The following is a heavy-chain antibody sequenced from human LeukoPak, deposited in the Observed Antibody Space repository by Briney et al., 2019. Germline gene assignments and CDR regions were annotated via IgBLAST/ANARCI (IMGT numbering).Heavy chain of an antibody. CDR1: GFTFSSYA. Sequence: GGSLRLSCAASGFTFSSYAMNWVRQAPGKGLEWVSSISSSSGYIYYADSVKGRFTISRDNAKNSLYLQMNSLRAEDTAVYYCARDRPKDYDFWSGYPNWFDPWGQGTLVTVSS. J-gene: IGHJ5*02. CDR3: ARDRPKDYDFWSGYPNWFDP. V-gene: IGHV3-21*01. D-gene: IGHD3-3*01. CDR2: ISSSSGYI.